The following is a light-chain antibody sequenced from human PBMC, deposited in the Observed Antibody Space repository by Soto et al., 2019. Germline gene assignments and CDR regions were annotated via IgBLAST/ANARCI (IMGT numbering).Light chain of an antibody. CDR2: WAS. J-gene: IGKJ3*01. CDR1: QSVLYSSNNKNY. CDR3: HQYYRTPRGFT. Sequence: DIVMTQSPDSLAVSLGERATINCKSSQSVLYSSNNKNYLAWYQQKPGQPPKLLIYWASTRESGVPDRFSGSGSRTDFPPTISSLQAEDVAVYYCHQYYRTPRGFTFGPGTKVDIK. V-gene: IGKV4-1*01.